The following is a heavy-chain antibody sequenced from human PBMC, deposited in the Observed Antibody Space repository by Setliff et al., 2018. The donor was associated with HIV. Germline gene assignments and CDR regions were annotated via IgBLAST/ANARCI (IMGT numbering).Heavy chain of an antibody. Sequence: SVKVSCKTSGGTFSTYVITWVRQAPGQGLEWMGGMLPILGMGDFAQKFQGRVTITADASTRTAYMELSSLTSDDTAVYYCAGSAHSYSYMGYYYHAMDVWGQGTTVTVSS. D-gene: IGHD4-4*01. CDR1: GGTFSTYV. J-gene: IGHJ6*02. CDR2: MLPILGMG. CDR3: AGSAHSYSYMGYYYHAMDV. V-gene: IGHV1-69*10.